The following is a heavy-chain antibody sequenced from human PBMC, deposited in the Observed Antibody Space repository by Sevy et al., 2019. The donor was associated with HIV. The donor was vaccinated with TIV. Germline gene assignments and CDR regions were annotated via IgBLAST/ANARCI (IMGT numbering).Heavy chain of an antibody. CDR3: ARLAIFGVVKLYYYYYGMDV. V-gene: IGHV4-34*01. CDR1: GGSFGGYY. D-gene: IGHD3-3*01. Sequence: SETLSLTCAVYGGSFGGYYWGWIRQPPGKGLEWIGEINHSGSTNYNPSLKSRVTISVDTSKNQFSLKLSSVTAADTAVYYCARLAIFGVVKLYYYYYGMDVWGQGTTVTVSS. CDR2: INHSGST. J-gene: IGHJ6*02.